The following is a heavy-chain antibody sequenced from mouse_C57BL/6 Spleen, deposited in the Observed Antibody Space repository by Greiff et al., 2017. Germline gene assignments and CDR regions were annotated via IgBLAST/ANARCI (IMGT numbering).Heavy chain of an antibody. J-gene: IGHJ2*01. D-gene: IGHD1-1*01. Sequence: EVQLQESGPGLVKPSQSLSLTCSVTGYSITSGYYWNWIRQFPGNKLEWMGYISYDGSNNYNPSLKNRISITRDTSKNQFFLKLNSVTTEDTATYYCARAYYYGRDFDYWGQGTTLTVSS. CDR1: GYSITSGYY. V-gene: IGHV3-6*01. CDR3: ARAYYYGRDFDY. CDR2: ISYDGSN.